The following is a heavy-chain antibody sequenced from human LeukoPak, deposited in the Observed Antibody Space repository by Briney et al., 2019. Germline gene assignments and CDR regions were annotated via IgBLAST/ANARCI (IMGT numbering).Heavy chain of an antibody. CDR1: GMIFSNHW. D-gene: IGHD3/OR15-3a*01. V-gene: IGHV3-74*01. Sequence: PGGSLRLSCAASGMIFSNHWMHWVRQAPGKGLVWVARINTDGRSTTYADSVKGRFTVSRDNAKNTLYLQMHSLRAEDTAVYYCERDVRGIGQDHYYMDVWGKGTTVTVSS. J-gene: IGHJ6*03. CDR3: ERDVRGIGQDHYYMDV. CDR2: INTDGRST.